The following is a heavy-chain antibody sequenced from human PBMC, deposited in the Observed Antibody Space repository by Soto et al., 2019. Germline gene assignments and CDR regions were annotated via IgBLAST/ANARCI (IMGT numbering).Heavy chain of an antibody. CDR3: ARLSTTVLDY. Sequence: QVQLQESGPGLVKPSETLSLTCTVSGGSISSYYWSWIRQPPGKGLEWIGYIYYSGSTNYNPSLKSRVTRSGDTPKNQVSRKLSSVTAADTAVYYCARLSTTVLDYWGQGTLVTVSS. J-gene: IGHJ4*02. D-gene: IGHD4-17*01. CDR2: IYYSGST. CDR1: GGSISSYY. V-gene: IGHV4-59*08.